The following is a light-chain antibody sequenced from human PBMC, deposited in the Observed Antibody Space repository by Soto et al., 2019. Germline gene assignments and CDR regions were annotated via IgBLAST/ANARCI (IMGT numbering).Light chain of an antibody. Sequence: EKVLTQSPGTLSLSPGERGTLSCRASQSVSSNYLAWYQQKPGQAPRLLIYGASSRATGIPDRFSGSGSGTDFTLTISRLVPEDFAVYYCQQYGSSPLTFGGGTKVDIK. CDR1: QSVSSNY. CDR2: GAS. CDR3: QQYGSSPLT. V-gene: IGKV3-20*01. J-gene: IGKJ4*01.